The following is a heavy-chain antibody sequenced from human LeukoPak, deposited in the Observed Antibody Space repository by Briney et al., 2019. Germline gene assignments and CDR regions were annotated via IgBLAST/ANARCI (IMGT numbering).Heavy chain of an antibody. CDR2: ISGSGGST. Sequence: GGSLRLSCAASGFTFSSYAMSWVRQAPGKGLEWVSAISGSGGSTYYADSVKGRFTISRDNSKNTLYLQMNSLRAEDTAVYYCAKGAPYYDSWSGSMGAFDIWGQGTMVTVSS. CDR3: AKGAPYYDSWSGSMGAFDI. CDR1: GFTFSSYA. J-gene: IGHJ3*02. V-gene: IGHV3-23*01. D-gene: IGHD3-3*01.